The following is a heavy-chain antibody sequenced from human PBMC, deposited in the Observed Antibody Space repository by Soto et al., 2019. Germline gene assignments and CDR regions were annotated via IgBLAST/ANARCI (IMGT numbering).Heavy chain of an antibody. CDR2: INHSGST. J-gene: IGHJ6*02. V-gene: IGHV4-34*01. Sequence: SETLSLTCAVYGGSFSGYYWSWIRQPPGKGLEWIGEINHSGSTNYNPSLKSRVTISVDTSKNQFSLKLSSVTAADTAVYYCAREYPPNYYGMDVWGQGTTVTVSS. CDR1: GGSFSGYY. CDR3: AREYPPNYYGMDV. D-gene: IGHD6-6*01.